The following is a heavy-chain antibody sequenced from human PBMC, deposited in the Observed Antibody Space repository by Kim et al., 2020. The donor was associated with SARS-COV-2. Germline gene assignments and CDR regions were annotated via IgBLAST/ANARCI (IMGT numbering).Heavy chain of an antibody. J-gene: IGHJ4*02. Sequence: AQKLQGRVTMTPDTSTSTAYMELRSLRSDDTAVYYCARGATTVTLDYFDYWGQGTLVTVSS. D-gene: IGHD4-17*01. V-gene: IGHV1-18*01. CDR3: ARGATTVTLDYFDY.